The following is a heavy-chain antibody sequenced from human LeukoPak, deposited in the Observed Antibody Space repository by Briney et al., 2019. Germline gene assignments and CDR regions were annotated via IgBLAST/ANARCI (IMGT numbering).Heavy chain of an antibody. V-gene: IGHV3-23*01. D-gene: IGHD3-22*01. CDR2: ISGTGGST. CDR3: AKASAMIVVVSKHFDY. Sequence: GGSLRLSCAASGFTFSSYAVSWVRQAPGKGLEWVSAISGTGGSTYYADSVKGRFTISRDNSKNTLYLQMNSLRAEDTAVYYCAKASAMIVVVSKHFDYWGQGTLVTVSS. J-gene: IGHJ4*02. CDR1: GFTFSSYA.